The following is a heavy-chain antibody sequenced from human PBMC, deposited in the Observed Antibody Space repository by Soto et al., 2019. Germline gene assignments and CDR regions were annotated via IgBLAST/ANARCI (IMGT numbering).Heavy chain of an antibody. CDR1: GGSFSGYY. Sequence: QVQLQQWGAGLLKPSETLSLTCAVYGGSFSGYYWSWIRQPPGKGLEWIGEINNSGSTNYNPSLKSRVTISVDTSKNQLSLKLSSVTAAETAVYYCARAPNWDDSEYFDYWGQGTLVTVSS. D-gene: IGHD1-20*01. CDR3: ARAPNWDDSEYFDY. J-gene: IGHJ4*02. CDR2: INNSGST. V-gene: IGHV4-34*01.